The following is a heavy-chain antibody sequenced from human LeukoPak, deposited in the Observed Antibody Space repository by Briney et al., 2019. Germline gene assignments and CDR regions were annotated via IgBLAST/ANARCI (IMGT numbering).Heavy chain of an antibody. D-gene: IGHD3-16*01. CDR1: GFTFSSYW. CDR2: INSDVRST. J-gene: IGHJ6*04. Sequence: PGGSLRLSCAASGFTFSSYWMRWVRQAPGKGLVWVSRINSDVRSTIYADSVKDRFTISRDNAKNTLYLQMNSLRAEDTAVYYCASGDYYYGMDVWGNGTTVTVSS. CDR3: ASGDYYYGMDV. V-gene: IGHV3-74*01.